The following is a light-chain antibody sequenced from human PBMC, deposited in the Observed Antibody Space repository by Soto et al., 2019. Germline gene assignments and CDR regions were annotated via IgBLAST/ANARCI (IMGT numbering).Light chain of an antibody. CDR2: GAS. CDR3: QKFNKWPWT. Sequence: ETVMTQSPATLSVSPGERATLSCRASQSVSSKLAWYRQKPGQAPRLLIYGASTRETGIPARFSGSGSGTEFTLTISNLQSEDFAIYFCQKFNKWPWTFGQGTKVDIK. J-gene: IGKJ1*01. CDR1: QSVSSK. V-gene: IGKV3D-15*01.